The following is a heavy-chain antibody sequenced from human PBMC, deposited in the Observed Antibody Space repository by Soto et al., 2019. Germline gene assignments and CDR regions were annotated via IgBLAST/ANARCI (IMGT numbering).Heavy chain of an antibody. CDR2: INHSGST. Sequence: SETLSLTCAVYGGSFSGYYWSWIRQPPGKGLEWIGEINHSGSTNYNPSLKSRVTISVDTSKNQFSLKLSSVTAADTAVYYCARARRGYSYAFDYWGQGTLVTVSS. V-gene: IGHV4-34*01. CDR3: ARARRGYSYAFDY. J-gene: IGHJ4*02. D-gene: IGHD5-18*01. CDR1: GGSFSGYY.